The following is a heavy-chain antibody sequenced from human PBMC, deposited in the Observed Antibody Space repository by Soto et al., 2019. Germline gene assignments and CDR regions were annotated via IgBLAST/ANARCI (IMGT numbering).Heavy chain of an antibody. V-gene: IGHV3-30*18. CDR1: SVTFSIYA. D-gene: IGHD3-22*01. CDR3: AKVPGYYDSSGYYRYDAFDI. Sequence: XLSCAASSVTFSIYAMHWLRQAPGKGLEWVAVISYDGSNKYYADSVKGRFTISRDNSKNTLYLQMNSLRAEDTAVYYCAKVPGYYDSSGYYRYDAFDIWGQGTMVTVSS. CDR2: ISYDGSNK. J-gene: IGHJ3*02.